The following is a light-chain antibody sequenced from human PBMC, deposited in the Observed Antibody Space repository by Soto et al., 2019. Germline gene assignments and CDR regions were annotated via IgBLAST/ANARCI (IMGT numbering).Light chain of an antibody. Sequence: EIVLTQSPGTLSLSLGERATLSCRASQSVNSNYLAWYQQKPGQAPRLLIYGTSSRATGIPDRFSGSGSGTDFTLSISRLEPEDFAVYYCQQYGNSPRYSFGQGTRLDIK. CDR3: QQYGNSPRYS. CDR1: QSVNSNY. V-gene: IGKV3-20*01. CDR2: GTS. J-gene: IGKJ2*03.